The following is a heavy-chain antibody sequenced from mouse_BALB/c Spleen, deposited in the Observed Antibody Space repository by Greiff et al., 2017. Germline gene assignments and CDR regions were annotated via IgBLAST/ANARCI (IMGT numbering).Heavy chain of an antibody. CDR2: INPGSGGT. CDR1: GYAFTNYL. CDR3: ARWAMDY. J-gene: IGHJ4*01. V-gene: IGHV1-54*01. Sequence: VQLQQSGAELVRPGTSVKVSCKASGYAFTNYLIEWVKQRPGQGLEWIGVINPGSGGTNYNEKFKGKATLTADKSSSTAYVQLSSLTSDDSAVYFCARWAMDYWGQGTSVTVSS.